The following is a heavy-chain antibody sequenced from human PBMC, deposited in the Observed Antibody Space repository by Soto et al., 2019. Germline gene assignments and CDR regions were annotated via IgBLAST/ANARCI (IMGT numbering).Heavy chain of an antibody. Sequence: QITLKESGPSLVKPTQPLTLTCTFSGFSLSTGGVGVGWIRQPPGKALEWLALIYCDDAKRYSPPLRSRLTGTKCTYKIQGVITMTNMDPVDTATYYCAHSRCCGDCLQSYSSHYYYGMDVWGQGTTVTVSS. CDR1: GFSLSTGGVG. V-gene: IGHV2-5*02. CDR3: AHSRCCGDCLQSYSSHYYYGMDV. CDR2: IYCDDAK. D-gene: IGHD2-21*02. J-gene: IGHJ6*02.